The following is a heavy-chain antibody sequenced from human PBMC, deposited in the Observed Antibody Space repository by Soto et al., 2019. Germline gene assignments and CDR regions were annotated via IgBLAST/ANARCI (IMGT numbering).Heavy chain of an antibody. CDR1: GGSISSGGYY. CDR3: ARSGYSYGPKPLLY. J-gene: IGHJ4*02. V-gene: IGHV4-31*03. Sequence: QVQLQESGPGLVKPSQTLSLTCTVSGGSISSGGYYWSWIRQHPGKGLEWIGYTYYSGSTSYNPSLKSRVTIXAXTXXNQFSLKLISVTAADTAVYYCARSGYSYGPKPLLYWGQGTLVTVSS. CDR2: TYYSGST. D-gene: IGHD5-18*01.